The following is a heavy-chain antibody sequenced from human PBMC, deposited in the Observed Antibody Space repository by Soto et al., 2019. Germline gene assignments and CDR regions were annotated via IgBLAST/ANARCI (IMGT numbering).Heavy chain of an antibody. CDR3: AKGDSSGWFGNWCDP. CDR1: GFTFDDYA. V-gene: IGHV3-9*01. Sequence: EVQLVESGGGLVQPGRSLRLSCAASGFTFDDYAMHWVRQAPGKGLEWVTGINWNSGSIGYADSVKGRFTISRDNAKNSLYLQMNSLRAEDTALYYCAKGDSSGWFGNWCDPWGQGTLVTVSS. D-gene: IGHD6-19*01. J-gene: IGHJ5*02. CDR2: INWNSGSI.